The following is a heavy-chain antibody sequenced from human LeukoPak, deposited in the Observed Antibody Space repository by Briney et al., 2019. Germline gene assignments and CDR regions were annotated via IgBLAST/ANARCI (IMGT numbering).Heavy chain of an antibody. Sequence: GGSLRLSCAASGFTFSSYAMSWVRQAPGKGLEWVANIKRDGSEKYYVDSVKGRFTISRDNAKNSLYLQMNSLRDEDTAVYYCASSGSYRFDYWGQGTLVTVSS. CDR3: ASSGSYRFDY. CDR1: GFTFSSYA. V-gene: IGHV3-7*01. CDR2: IKRDGSEK. J-gene: IGHJ4*02. D-gene: IGHD1-26*01.